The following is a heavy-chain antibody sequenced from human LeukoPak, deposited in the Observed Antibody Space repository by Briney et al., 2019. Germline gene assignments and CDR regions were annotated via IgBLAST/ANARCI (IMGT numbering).Heavy chain of an antibody. Sequence: ASVTVSCTASGYTFTGYYMHWVRQAPGQGLEWMGWINPNSGDTNYAQKFQGRVTRTRDTSISTAYMEVSSLRSDDTAVYYCASFKSRDYYDSSGYYWLGAFDIWGQRTMVTVSS. V-gene: IGHV1-2*02. CDR3: ASFKSRDYYDSSGYYWLGAFDI. J-gene: IGHJ3*02. D-gene: IGHD3-22*01. CDR2: INPNSGDT. CDR1: GYTFTGYY.